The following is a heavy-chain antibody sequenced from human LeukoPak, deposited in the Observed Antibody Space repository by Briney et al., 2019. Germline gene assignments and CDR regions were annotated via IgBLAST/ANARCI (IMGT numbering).Heavy chain of an antibody. CDR1: GFTFSDSS. J-gene: IGHJ5*02. CDR3: TRDSGTYDWLDP. CDR2: MEKELNGYAT. D-gene: IGHD1-26*01. V-gene: IGHV3-73*01. Sequence: GGSLRLSCAASGFTFSDSSIHWVRQASGKGLEWIGLMEKELNGYATAYAASVRGRFTISRDDSQNTAYLQMDSLKTVDTALYYCTRDSGTYDWLDPWGQGTLVTVSS.